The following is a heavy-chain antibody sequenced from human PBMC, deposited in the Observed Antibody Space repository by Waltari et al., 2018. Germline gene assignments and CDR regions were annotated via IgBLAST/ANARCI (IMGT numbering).Heavy chain of an antibody. V-gene: IGHV1-8*01. J-gene: IGHJ3*01. D-gene: IGHD1-1*01. CDR3: ARGDNWNDRLDF. CDR1: GYTFISYD. CDR2: INPNTGAA. Sequence: QVQLVQSGAEVKKPGASVRVSCKASGYTFISYDINWVRQAPGKGLEWMGWINPNTGAARFAQNFQDRVTMTRSTSETTAYMEISDLTSHDTAVYYCARGDNWNDRLDFWGQGTKVTVSS.